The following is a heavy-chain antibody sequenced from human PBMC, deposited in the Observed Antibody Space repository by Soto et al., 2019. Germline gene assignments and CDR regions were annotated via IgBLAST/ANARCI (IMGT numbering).Heavy chain of an antibody. CDR2: IYYSGST. J-gene: IGHJ6*02. D-gene: IGHD3-10*01. CDR3: ARAYGSGSYGFHYYGMDV. V-gene: IGHV4-59*01. Sequence: SETLSLTCTVSGGSISSYYWSWIRQPPGKGLEWIGYIYYSGSTNYNPSLKSRVTISVDTSKNQFSLKLSSVTAADTAVYYCARAYGSGSYGFHYYGMDVWGQGTTVTVS. CDR1: GGSISSYY.